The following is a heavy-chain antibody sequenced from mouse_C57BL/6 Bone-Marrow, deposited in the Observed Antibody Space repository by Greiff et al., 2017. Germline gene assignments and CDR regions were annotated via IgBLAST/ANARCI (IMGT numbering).Heavy chain of an antibody. V-gene: IGHV1-81*01. J-gene: IGHJ1*03. Sequence: QVQLQQSGAELARPGDSVKLSCKASGYTFTSYGISWVKQRTGQGLEWIGEIYPRSGNTYYNEKFKGKATLTADKSSSTAYMELRSLTSEDSAVYFFARWGYGSRYVWYFHVWGTGTTVTASS. CDR2: IYPRSGNT. CDR3: ARWGYGSRYVWYFHV. D-gene: IGHD1-1*01. CDR1: GYTFTSYG.